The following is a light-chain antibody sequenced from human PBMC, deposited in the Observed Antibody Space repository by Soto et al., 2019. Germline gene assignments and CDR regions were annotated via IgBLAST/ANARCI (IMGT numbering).Light chain of an antibody. J-gene: IGLJ1*01. CDR3: QSYGSRLTGSYV. CDR2: DNT. CDR1: KSNIGAGFA. Sequence: QSALTQPPSVSGAPGQRVTISCTGRKSNIGAGFAVHWYQHIPGAAPRLLIYDNTDRPSGVPDRFSASTSGTSASLTINGLQAEDEGDYYCQSYGSRLTGSYVFGTGTKLTVL. V-gene: IGLV1-40*01.